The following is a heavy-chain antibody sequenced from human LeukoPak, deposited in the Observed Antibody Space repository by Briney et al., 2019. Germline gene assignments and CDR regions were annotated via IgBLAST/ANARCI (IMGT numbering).Heavy chain of an antibody. CDR3: ARETRGGFFDS. CDR2: ISWDGGST. D-gene: IGHD3-16*01. CDR1: GFTFDDYA. J-gene: IGHJ4*02. V-gene: IGHV3-43D*04. Sequence: GGSLRLSCAASGFTFDDYAMHWVRQAPGKGLEWVSLISWDGGSTYYADSVKGRFTISRDNSKNTLYLQMNSLRVEDTAVYYCARETRGGFFDSWGQGTLVTVSS.